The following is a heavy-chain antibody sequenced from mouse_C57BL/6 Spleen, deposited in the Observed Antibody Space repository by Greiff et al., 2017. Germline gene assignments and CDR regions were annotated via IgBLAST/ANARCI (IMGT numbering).Heavy chain of an antibody. Sequence: QVQLQQSGAELVRPGASVTLSCKASGYTFTDYEMHWVKQTPVHGLEWIGAIDPETGGTAYNQKFKGKAILTADKSSSTAYMELRSLTSEDSAVYYCTRSGGSSYFDVWGTGTTVTVSS. V-gene: IGHV1-15*01. CDR3: TRSGGSSYFDV. D-gene: IGHD1-1*01. J-gene: IGHJ1*03. CDR2: IDPETGGT. CDR1: GYTFTDYE.